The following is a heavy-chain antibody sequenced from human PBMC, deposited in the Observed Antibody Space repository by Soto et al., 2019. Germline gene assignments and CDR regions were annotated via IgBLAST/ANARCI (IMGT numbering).Heavy chain of an antibody. CDR2: IIPIFGTA. J-gene: IGHJ6*02. V-gene: IGHV1-69*01. CDR3: ASGQQLANYYYYGMDV. CDR1: GGTFSSYA. D-gene: IGHD6-13*01. Sequence: QVQLVQSGAEVKKPGSSAKVSCKASGGTFSSYAISWVRQAPGQGLEWMGGIIPIFGTANYAQKFQARVTITADESTSTAYMELSSLRPEDTAVYYCASGQQLANYYYYGMDVSGQGTTVTVSS.